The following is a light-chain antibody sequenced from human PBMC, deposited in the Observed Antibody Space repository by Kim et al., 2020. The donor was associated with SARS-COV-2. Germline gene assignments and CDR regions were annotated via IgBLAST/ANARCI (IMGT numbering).Light chain of an antibody. CDR2: AAS. J-gene: IGKJ4*01. CDR3: QRADSFPLG. V-gene: IGKV1-12*01. Sequence: ASVGDSVTIPCRASQGISSWLAWYQQKPRKAPKLLISAASSLQSGVPSRFSGSGSGTDFTLTISSLQPEDFASYYCQRADSFPLGFGGGTKVDIK. CDR1: QGISSW.